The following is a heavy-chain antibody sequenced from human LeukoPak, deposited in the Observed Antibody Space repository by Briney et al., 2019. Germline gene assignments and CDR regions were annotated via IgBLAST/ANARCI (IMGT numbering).Heavy chain of an antibody. J-gene: IGHJ4*02. CDR2: IYNTGSA. Sequence: PSQTLSLTCTVSGDSISSGAYYWTWIRQYPGKGLEWIGHIYNTGSAYYNPSLKRRVTISVDTSKNQFSLNLSSVTAADTAMYYCATTGDNWNCYFDYWGQGTLVTVSS. CDR1: GDSISSGAYY. CDR3: ATTGDNWNCYFDY. D-gene: IGHD1-7*01. V-gene: IGHV4-31*03.